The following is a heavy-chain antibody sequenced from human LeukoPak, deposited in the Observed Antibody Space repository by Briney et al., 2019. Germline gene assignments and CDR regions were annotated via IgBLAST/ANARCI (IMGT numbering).Heavy chain of an antibody. J-gene: IGHJ4*02. CDR1: GFTFSSYA. D-gene: IGHD4-17*01. CDR2: ISGSGGST. Sequence: GGSLRLSCAASGFTFSSYATSWVRQAPGKGLKGVPAISGSGGSTYYADSVKGRFTISRDNSKNTLYLQMNSLRAEDTAVYYCAKGAASTVTCFDYWGQGTLVTVSS. CDR3: AKGAASTVTCFDY. V-gene: IGHV3-23*01.